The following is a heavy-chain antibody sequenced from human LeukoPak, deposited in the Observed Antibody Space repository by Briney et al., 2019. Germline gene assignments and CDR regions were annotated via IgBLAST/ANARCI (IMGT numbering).Heavy chain of an antibody. V-gene: IGHV3-7*01. CDR2: IKQDGSDK. Sequence: GGSLRLSCAASGFTFSSYEMNWVRQAPGKGLEWVANIKQDGSDKQYVDSIKGRFTISRDNAKNTLYLQMDSLRVEDTAIYYCARFSRVQSSFWGQGTLVTVSS. D-gene: IGHD4/OR15-4a*01. CDR3: ARFSRVQSSF. CDR1: GFTFSSYE. J-gene: IGHJ4*02.